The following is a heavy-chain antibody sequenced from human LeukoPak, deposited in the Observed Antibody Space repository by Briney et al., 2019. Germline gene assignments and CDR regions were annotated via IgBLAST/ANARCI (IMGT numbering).Heavy chain of an antibody. J-gene: IGHJ4*02. CDR2: ISPTGST. V-gene: IGHV4-31*03. D-gene: IGHD1-7*01. CDR1: GGSVSSAYSH. CDR3: VRAVTGTSLYDY. Sequence: SETLSLTCTVSGGSVSSAYSHWGWIRQYPGKGLEWIGYISPTGSTSYNPSLKSRVMISRDSSKNQFSLMLTSVTAAGTAVYYCVRAVTGTSLYDYWGQGTLVTVSS.